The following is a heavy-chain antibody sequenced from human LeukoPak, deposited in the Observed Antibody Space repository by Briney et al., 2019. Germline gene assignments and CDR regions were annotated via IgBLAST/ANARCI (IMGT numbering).Heavy chain of an antibody. CDR2: IYYSGST. CDR3: ARLPVYGRPRAPDY. J-gene: IGHJ4*02. Sequence: PSETLSLTCTVSGGSISSGSYYWGWVRQPPGKGLEWIGSIYYSGSTNYNPSLKSRVTISVDTSKNQFSLKLSSVTAADTTVYYCARLPVYGRPRAPDYWGQGTLVTVSS. V-gene: IGHV4-39*07. CDR1: GGSISSGSYY. D-gene: IGHD3-10*01.